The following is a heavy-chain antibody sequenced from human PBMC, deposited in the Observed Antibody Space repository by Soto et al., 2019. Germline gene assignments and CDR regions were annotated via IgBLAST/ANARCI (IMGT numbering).Heavy chain of an antibody. CDR2: ISGSGGST. V-gene: IGHV3-23*01. CDR1: GFTFSSYA. Sequence: LRLSCAASGFTFSSYAMSWVRQAPGKGLEWVSAISGSGGSTYYADSVKGRFTISRDNSKNTLYLQMNSLRAEDTAVYYCAKDRGRILWFGGSGVWFDPWGQGTLVTVSS. D-gene: IGHD3-10*01. J-gene: IGHJ5*02. CDR3: AKDRGRILWFGGSGVWFDP.